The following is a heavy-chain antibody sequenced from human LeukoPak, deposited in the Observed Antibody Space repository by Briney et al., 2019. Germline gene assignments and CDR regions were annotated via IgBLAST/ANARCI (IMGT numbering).Heavy chain of an antibody. D-gene: IGHD6-13*01. CDR3: ARDLSSSWYSNYFDH. CDR2: FHATGVT. J-gene: IGHJ4*02. CDR1: GGSISSYY. Sequence: SETLSLTCTVSGGSISSYYWSWIRQPAGKGLEWIGRFHATGVTNYNPSLKSRVTMSIDTSKSLFSLNLTSVTAADTAVYYCARDLSSSWYSNYFDHWGQGILVTVSS. V-gene: IGHV4-4*07.